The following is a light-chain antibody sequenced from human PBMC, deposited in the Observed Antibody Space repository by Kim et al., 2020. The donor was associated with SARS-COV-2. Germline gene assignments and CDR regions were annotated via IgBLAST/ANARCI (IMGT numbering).Light chain of an antibody. CDR2: SAS. J-gene: IGKJ5*01. CDR1: HGFSSW. V-gene: IGKV1-12*01. Sequence: ASVGDRVAKTFRASHGFSSWCALYQQKPGKAPNLLIYSASSLQSGVPSRFSGSGSGTDFTLTISSLQPEDFATYYCQQANSFHITFGQGTRREI. CDR3: QQANSFHIT.